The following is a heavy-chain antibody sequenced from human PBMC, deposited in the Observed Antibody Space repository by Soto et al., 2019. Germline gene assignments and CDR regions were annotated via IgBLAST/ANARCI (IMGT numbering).Heavy chain of an antibody. CDR1: GSSISAYS. J-gene: IGHJ4*02. CDR3: AREGNLGRWLQPLDF. Sequence: PAPPSLTPTVSGSSISAYSWSWVPQPPRKGLQWIGNIHYNGNSKYNPFLKSRVTMSVDTSKNQFALRLISVTAADTAIYFCAREGNLGRWLQPLDFWGQGTLVTVSS. CDR2: IHYNGNS. V-gene: IGHV4-59*01. D-gene: IGHD5-12*01.